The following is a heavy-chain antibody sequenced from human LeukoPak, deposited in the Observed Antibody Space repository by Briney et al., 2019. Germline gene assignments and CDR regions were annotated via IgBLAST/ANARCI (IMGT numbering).Heavy chain of an antibody. D-gene: IGHD3-10*01. CDR1: GYTSTSYY. V-gene: IGHV1-46*01. CDR2: INPSGGST. Sequence: ASVKVSCKASGYTSTSYYVHWVRQAPGQGLEWMGIINPSGGSTSYAQKFQGRVTMTRDTSTSTVYMYLSRLRAEDTAVCNCAREVREAAAHYYGMDVWGQGTTVTVSS. CDR3: AREVREAAAHYYGMDV. J-gene: IGHJ6*02.